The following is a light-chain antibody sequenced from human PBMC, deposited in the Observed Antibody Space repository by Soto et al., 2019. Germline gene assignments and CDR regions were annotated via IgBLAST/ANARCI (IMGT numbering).Light chain of an antibody. J-gene: IGKJ4*01. CDR2: GTS. V-gene: IGKV3-20*01. CDR3: HQYGSP. Sequence: EIVLTQSPGTLSLSPGERATLSCTPSQRISSTYLAWYQQKPGQAPRLLIYGTSNRATGVPDRFSGSGSGTDFTLTISRLEPEDFAVYYCHQYGSPFGGGIKVEIK. CDR1: QRISSTY.